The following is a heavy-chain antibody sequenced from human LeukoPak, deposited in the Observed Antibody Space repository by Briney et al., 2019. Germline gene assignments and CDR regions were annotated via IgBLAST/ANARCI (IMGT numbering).Heavy chain of an antibody. CDR1: GGSFSGYY. D-gene: IGHD6-13*01. V-gene: IGHV4-34*01. Sequence: SETLSLTCAVYGGSFSGYYWSWIRQPPGKGLEWIGEINHSGSTNYNPSLKSRVTISVDTSKNQFSLKLSSVTAADTAVYYCARKFGSSWPNYYYYYYYMDVWGKGTTVTVSS. J-gene: IGHJ6*03. CDR3: ARKFGSSWPNYYYYYYYMDV. CDR2: INHSGST.